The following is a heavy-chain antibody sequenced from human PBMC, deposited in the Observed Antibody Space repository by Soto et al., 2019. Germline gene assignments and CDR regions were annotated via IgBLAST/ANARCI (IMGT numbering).Heavy chain of an antibody. CDR2: INPSGGST. Sequence: QVQLVQSGVEVTKPGASVKVSCKASGYTFTDYRMIWVRQAPGPGLEWMGIINPSGGSTNYAPNFQGRVTLTRDSFTSTVYMELSNLRSEDTAVYYCARPAGRLANWFDPWGQGTLVTVSS. J-gene: IGHJ5*02. CDR1: GYTFTDYR. D-gene: IGHD6-6*01. CDR3: ARPAGRLANWFDP. V-gene: IGHV1-46*01.